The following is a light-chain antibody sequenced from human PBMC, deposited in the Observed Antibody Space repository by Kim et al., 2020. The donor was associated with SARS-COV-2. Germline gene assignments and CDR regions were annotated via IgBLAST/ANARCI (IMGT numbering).Light chain of an antibody. CDR3: QAWHSSTALYV. J-gene: IGLJ1*01. Sequence: SYELTQPPSVSVSPGQTASITCSGDKLGDKYACWYQQKPGQSPVLVIYQDSKRPSGIPERFSGSNSGNTATLTISGTQAMDEADYYCQAWHSSTALYVFGTGTKVTVL. CDR2: QDS. V-gene: IGLV3-1*01. CDR1: KLGDKY.